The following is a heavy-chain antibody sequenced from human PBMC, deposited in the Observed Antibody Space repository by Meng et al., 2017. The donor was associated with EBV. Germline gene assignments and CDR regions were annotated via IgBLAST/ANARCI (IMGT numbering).Heavy chain of an antibody. Sequence: QITLKESGPTLVKPTPTLTLTCTFSRFSLSTRGVGVGWIRQRPGKALEWLALIYWDDDKRYSPSLKSRLTITKDTSKNQVVLTMTNMDPVDAATYYCVHIIAARPFDYWGQGTLVTVSS. J-gene: IGHJ4*02. D-gene: IGHD6-6*01. CDR3: VHIIAARPFDY. CDR2: IYWDDDK. V-gene: IGHV2-5*02. CDR1: RFSLSTRGVG.